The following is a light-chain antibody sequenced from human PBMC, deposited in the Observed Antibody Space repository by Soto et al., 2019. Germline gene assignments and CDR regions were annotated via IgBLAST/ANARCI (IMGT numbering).Light chain of an antibody. J-gene: IGLJ3*02. V-gene: IGLV4-69*01. CDR1: SGHSTYA. Sequence: QPVLTQSPSVSASVGASVKLTCTLSSGHSTYAIAWHQQQPEKGPRFLMKINSDGSHSKGDGFFDRFSGSSSGAERHLTISSLQSEDEADYYCQSLGTGIQVFGGGTKVTVL. CDR2: INSDGSH. CDR3: QSLGTGIQV.